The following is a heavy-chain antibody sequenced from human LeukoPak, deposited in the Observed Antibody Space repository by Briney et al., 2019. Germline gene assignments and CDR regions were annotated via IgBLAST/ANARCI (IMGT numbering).Heavy chain of an antibody. V-gene: IGHV1-18*01. CDR3: ARDCRFLECVLFDY. Sequence: GASVKVSCKASGGTFSSYAISWVRQAPGQGLEWMGWISAYNGNTNYAQKLQGRVTMTTDTSTSTAYMELRSLRSDDTAVYYCARDCRFLECVLFDYWGQGTLVTVSS. D-gene: IGHD3-3*01. CDR1: GGTFSSYA. CDR2: ISAYNGNT. J-gene: IGHJ4*02.